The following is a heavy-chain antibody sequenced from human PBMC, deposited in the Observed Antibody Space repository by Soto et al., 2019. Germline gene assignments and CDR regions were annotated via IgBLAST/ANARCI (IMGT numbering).Heavy chain of an antibody. Sequence: GSLRLSCAASGFTLSSYGMHWVRQAPGKGLEWVAVIWYDGSNKNYADSVKGRFTISRDNSKNTLYLQMNSLRAEDTAVYYCARQQLDAPMEYFDYWGQGTLVTVSS. CDR3: ARQQLDAPMEYFDY. V-gene: IGHV3-33*01. CDR2: IWYDGSNK. J-gene: IGHJ4*02. D-gene: IGHD6-13*01. CDR1: GFTLSSYG.